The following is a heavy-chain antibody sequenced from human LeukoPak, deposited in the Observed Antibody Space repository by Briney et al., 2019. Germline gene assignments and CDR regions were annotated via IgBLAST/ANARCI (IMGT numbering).Heavy chain of an antibody. CDR3: AKWWFGEGGHGY. J-gene: IGHJ4*02. CDR2: ISGSGDST. CDR1: GFTVSSNS. V-gene: IGHV3-23*01. D-gene: IGHD3-10*01. Sequence: GGSLRLSCTVSGFTVSSNSMSWVRQAPGKGLEWVSAISGSGDSTFYADSVKGRFTISRDNSKNTLYMLMNSLRAEDTAVYYCAKWWFGEGGHGYWGQGTLVTVSS.